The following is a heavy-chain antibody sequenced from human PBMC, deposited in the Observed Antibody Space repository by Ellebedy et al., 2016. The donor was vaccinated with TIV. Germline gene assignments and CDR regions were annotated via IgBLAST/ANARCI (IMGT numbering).Heavy chain of an antibody. D-gene: IGHD4-17*01. Sequence: GESLKISCAASGFTFSGYSMNWVRQAPGKGLEWISYTSSTSSRIYYADSVKGRFTVSGDNAKNSLFLQMNSLRAEDTAVYYCAREGTTVTTYGVDVWGQGTTVTVSS. CDR2: TSSTSSRI. J-gene: IGHJ6*02. V-gene: IGHV3-48*04. CDR1: GFTFSGYS. CDR3: AREGTTVTTYGVDV.